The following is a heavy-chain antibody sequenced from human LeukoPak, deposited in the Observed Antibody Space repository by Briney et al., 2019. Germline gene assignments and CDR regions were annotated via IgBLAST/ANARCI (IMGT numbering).Heavy chain of an antibody. Sequence: GGSLRLSCAASGFTFSSYAMSWVRQAPGKGLEWVSAISGSGGSTYYADSVKGRFTISRDNSKNTLYLQMNSLRAEDTAVYYCAKPDPRYCSSTSCLDYWGQGTLVTVSS. J-gene: IGHJ4*02. CDR1: GFTFSSYA. V-gene: IGHV3-23*01. CDR3: AKPDPRYCSSTSCLDY. D-gene: IGHD2-2*01. CDR2: ISGSGGST.